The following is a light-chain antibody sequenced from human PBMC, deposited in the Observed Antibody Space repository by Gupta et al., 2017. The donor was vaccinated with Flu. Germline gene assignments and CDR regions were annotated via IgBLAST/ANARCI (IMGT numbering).Light chain of an antibody. CDR1: AGAVTYGHF. J-gene: IGLJ3*02. Sequence: QTVVTQEPSLTVSPGGTLTLTCTSSAGAVTYGHFPNWLQQKPGQAPRPLIYSTRNRHSWTPARFSGFIVGGKATLTLSGVQPEDEADHYCLLYYGGAWVFGGGTKLTVL. CDR3: LLYYGGAWV. CDR2: STR. V-gene: IGLV7-43*01.